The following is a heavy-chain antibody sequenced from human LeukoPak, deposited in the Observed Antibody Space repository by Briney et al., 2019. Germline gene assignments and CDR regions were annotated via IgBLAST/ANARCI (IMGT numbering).Heavy chain of an antibody. D-gene: IGHD6-13*01. CDR3: ARGGGYSTSWSERFYFDQ. CDR2: IYSADSNT. V-gene: IGHV5-51*01. J-gene: IGHJ4*02. CDR1: GYSFISYW. Sequence: GESLKISCKGSGYSFISYWIGWVRQMPGKGLEWMGIIYSADSNTSYSPSFQGHVTISADESISTAYVQWSSLKASDTAMYYCARGGGYSTSWSERFYFDQWGQGTLVTVSS.